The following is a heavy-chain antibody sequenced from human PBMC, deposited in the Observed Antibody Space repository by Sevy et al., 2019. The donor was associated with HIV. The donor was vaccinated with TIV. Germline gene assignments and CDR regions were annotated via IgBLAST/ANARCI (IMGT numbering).Heavy chain of an antibody. CDR2: ISSGSNYI. Sequence: GGSLRLSCAASGFTFSTYSMNWVRQAPGKGLEWVSSISSGSNYIYYADSVKGRFTISRDNAKNSLYLQMNSLGAEDTAVYYCARYGDNPYDAFDIWGQGTMVTVSS. CDR3: ARYGDNPYDAFDI. CDR1: GFTFSTYS. D-gene: IGHD4-17*01. V-gene: IGHV3-21*01. J-gene: IGHJ3*02.